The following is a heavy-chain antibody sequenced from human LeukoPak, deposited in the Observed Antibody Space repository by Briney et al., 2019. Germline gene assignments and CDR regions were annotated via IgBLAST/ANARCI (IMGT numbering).Heavy chain of an antibody. V-gene: IGHV1-2*02. J-gene: IGHJ4*02. CDR1: VYTFTVHH. CDR3: TCGRGINYDY. D-gene: IGHD6-25*01. CDR2: VHPNSDDT. Sequence: GASVTVSCTGSVYTFTVHHLHWVRRAPGQGLEWVGLVHPNSDDTNNAYKFQGRVTMTRKTSASTAYMELNTPGFDDTAVYYCTCGRGINYDYWGQGTLVTVSS.